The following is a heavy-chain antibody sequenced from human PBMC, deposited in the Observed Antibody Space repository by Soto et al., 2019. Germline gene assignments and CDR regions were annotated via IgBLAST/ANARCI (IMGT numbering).Heavy chain of an antibody. CDR2: IYYSGST. CDR3: ARDQTSGSSWYGTFDY. J-gene: IGHJ4*02. Sequence: PSETLSLTCTVSGGSISSYYWSWIRQPPGKGLEWIGYIYYSGSTNYNPSLKSRVTISVDTSKNQFSLKLSSVTAADTAVYYCARDQTSGSSWYGTFDYWGQGTLVTVSS. V-gene: IGHV4-59*01. CDR1: GGSISSYY. D-gene: IGHD6-13*01.